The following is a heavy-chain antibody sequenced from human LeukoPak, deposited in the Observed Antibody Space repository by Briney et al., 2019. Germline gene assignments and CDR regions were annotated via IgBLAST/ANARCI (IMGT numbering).Heavy chain of an antibody. Sequence: SVKVSCKTSGYRFTDYYMHWVRQAPGQGLEWMGWINPNSGGTSSAQKFQGRVTMTRDTSISTVYMEVSWLTSDDTAIYYCARADRLHGGPYLIGPWGQGTLVTVSS. CDR2: INPNSGGT. CDR3: ARADRLHGGPYLIGP. CDR1: GYRFTDYY. J-gene: IGHJ5*02. D-gene: IGHD2-21*01. V-gene: IGHV1-2*02.